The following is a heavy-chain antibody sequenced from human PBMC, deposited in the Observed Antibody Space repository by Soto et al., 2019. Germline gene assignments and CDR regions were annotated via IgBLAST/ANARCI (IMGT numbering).Heavy chain of an antibody. CDR3: AKGHPRDSSSWYGYSSGWYVSFSGNNYYYGMDV. CDR1: GFTFSSYA. Sequence: EVQLLESGGGLVQPGGSLRLSCAASGFTFSSYAMSWVRQAPGKGLEWVSAISGSGGSTYYADSVKGRFTISRDNSKNTLYLQVNSLRAEDTAVYYCAKGHPRDSSSWYGYSSGWYVSFSGNNYYYGMDVWGQGTTVTVSS. J-gene: IGHJ6*02. CDR2: ISGSGGST. V-gene: IGHV3-23*01. D-gene: IGHD6-19*01.